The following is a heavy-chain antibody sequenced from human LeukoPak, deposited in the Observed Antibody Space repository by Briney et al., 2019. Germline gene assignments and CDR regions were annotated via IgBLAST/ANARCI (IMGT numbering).Heavy chain of an antibody. J-gene: IGHJ4*02. D-gene: IGHD6-13*01. V-gene: IGHV4-4*07. CDR2: IVPSGST. Sequence: SETLSLTCTVSGDSIRNYYWSWIRQPAGKGLEWIGRIVPSGSTNYNPSLKSRVTMSVDTSKNQFSLKLNSVTAADTAVYYCAKEGAAPGPDFDYWGQGTLVIVSS. CDR3: AKEGAAPGPDFDY. CDR1: GDSIRNYY.